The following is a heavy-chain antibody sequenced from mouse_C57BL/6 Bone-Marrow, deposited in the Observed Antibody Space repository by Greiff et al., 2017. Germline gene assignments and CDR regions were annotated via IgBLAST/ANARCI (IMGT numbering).Heavy chain of an antibody. V-gene: IGHV5-4*01. Sequence: EVQLVESGGGLVQPGGSLKLSCAASGFTFSSYAMSWVRPTPEKRLEWVATISDGGSYTYYPDNVKGRFTISRDNAKNNLYLQMSHLKSEDTAMYYCSRDYHYFGSSYVGHWAQGTTLTVSS. J-gene: IGHJ2*01. CDR3: SRDYHYFGSSYVGH. CDR2: ISDGGSYT. CDR1: GFTFSSYA. D-gene: IGHD1-1*01.